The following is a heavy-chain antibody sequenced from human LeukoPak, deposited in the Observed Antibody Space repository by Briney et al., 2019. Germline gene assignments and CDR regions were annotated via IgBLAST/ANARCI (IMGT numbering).Heavy chain of an antibody. CDR3: ARAPLWFGSPYYYMDV. CDR1: GGSISSSSYY. V-gene: IGHV4-39*07. CDR2: IYYSGST. D-gene: IGHD3-10*01. Sequence: SETLSLTCTVSGGSISSSSYYWGWIRQPPGKGLEWIGSIYYSGSTYYNPSLKSRVTISVDTSKNQFSLKLSSVTAADTAVYYCARAPLWFGSPYYYMDVWGKGTTVTVSS. J-gene: IGHJ6*03.